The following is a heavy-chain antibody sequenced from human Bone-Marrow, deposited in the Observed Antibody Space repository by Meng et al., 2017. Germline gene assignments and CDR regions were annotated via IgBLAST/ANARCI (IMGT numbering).Heavy chain of an antibody. V-gene: IGHV4-39*07. CDR2: IYYSGST. D-gene: IGHD6-19*01. CDR1: GGSISSGSYY. CDR3: ARDLRSSGWYPPYYYYYGMDV. Sequence: ESLRLSCTVSGGSISSGSYYWGWIRQPPGKGLEWIGSIYYSGSTYYNPSLKSRVTISVDTSKNQFSLKLSSVTAADTAVYYCARDLRSSGWYPPYYYYYGMDVWGQGTTVTVSS. J-gene: IGHJ6*02.